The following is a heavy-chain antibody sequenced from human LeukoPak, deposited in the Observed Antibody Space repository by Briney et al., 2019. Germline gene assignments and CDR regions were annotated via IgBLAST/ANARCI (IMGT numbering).Heavy chain of an antibody. D-gene: IGHD1-26*01. V-gene: IGHV3-23*01. J-gene: IGHJ3*02. CDR1: GFTFSNYA. Sequence: GGPLRLSCAASGFTFSNYAMTWVRQAPGKGLEWVSVISDTGGSTYYADSVKGRFTISRDNSKNTLHLQMNSLRAEDTALYYCARDGIVGATGAFDIWGQGTMVTVSS. CDR2: ISDTGGST. CDR3: ARDGIVGATGAFDI.